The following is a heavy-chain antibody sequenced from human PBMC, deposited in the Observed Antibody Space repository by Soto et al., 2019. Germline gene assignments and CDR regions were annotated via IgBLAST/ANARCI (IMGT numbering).Heavy chain of an antibody. CDR2: MYYSGST. J-gene: IGHJ4*02. CDR1: GGSTMISSYY. D-gene: IGHD2-15*01. Sequence: PSETLSLTCDVSGGSTMISSYYCAWIRQPPGKGLEWIGSMYYSGSTYYNPSLKSRVTMSADTSKNQFSLRLNSVTAADTGAYYCARLNVVVGTPYQFDYWGQGILVTVS. V-gene: IGHV4-39*01. CDR3: ARLNVVVGTPYQFDY.